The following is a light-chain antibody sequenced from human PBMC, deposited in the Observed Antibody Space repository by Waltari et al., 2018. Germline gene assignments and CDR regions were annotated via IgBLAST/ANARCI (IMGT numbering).Light chain of an antibody. CDR1: QNVNSF. V-gene: IGKV3-11*01. Sequence: EIVFTQSPGPLSLSPGDRATLSCRASQNVNSFLAWYQQKRGQAPRLLIYDASKWATGIPDRISGSGSGTDFTLTISSLEPEDFAIYYCQQRGNLPETFGRGTRVEMK. CDR2: DAS. J-gene: IGKJ2*01. CDR3: QQRGNLPET.